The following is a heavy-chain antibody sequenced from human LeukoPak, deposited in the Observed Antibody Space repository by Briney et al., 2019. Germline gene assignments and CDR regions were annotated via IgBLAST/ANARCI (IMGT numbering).Heavy chain of an antibody. CDR3: ARDQADAFDI. Sequence: ASVKVSCKASGYTFTDYSMHWVRQAPGQGLEWMGWINPNSGGTNYAQKFQGWVTMTRDTSISTAYMELSRLRSDDTAVYYCARDQADAFDIWGQGTMVTVSS. CDR1: GYTFTDYS. J-gene: IGHJ3*02. V-gene: IGHV1-2*04. CDR2: INPNSGGT.